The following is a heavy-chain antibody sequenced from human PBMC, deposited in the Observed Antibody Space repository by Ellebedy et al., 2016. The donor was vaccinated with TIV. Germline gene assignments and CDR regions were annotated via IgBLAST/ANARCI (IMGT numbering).Heavy chain of an antibody. Sequence: GESLKISCAVAGFTFSRHWMTWVRQTPGKGLEWVANIKQDGSENYYVDSVKGRFTISRDNAKNSLYLQMNSLRGEDSAVYYCARKVLGGYYVFDYWGHGTLVTVSS. V-gene: IGHV3-7*01. D-gene: IGHD3-22*01. CDR1: GFTFSRHW. J-gene: IGHJ4*01. CDR2: IKQDGSEN. CDR3: ARKVLGGYYVFDY.